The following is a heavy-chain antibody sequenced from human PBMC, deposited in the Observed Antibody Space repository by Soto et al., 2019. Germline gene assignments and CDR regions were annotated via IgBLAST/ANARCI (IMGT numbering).Heavy chain of an antibody. CDR1: GFTFSSYA. D-gene: IGHD1-26*01. CDR2: ISGSGGST. V-gene: IGHV3-23*01. J-gene: IGHJ4*02. CDR3: ARRGSGSYYDY. Sequence: EVQLLESGGGLVQPGGSLRLSCAASGFTFSSYAMRWVRQAPVKGLEWVSAISGSGGSTYYADSVKGRSTISRANSKNTLYLQMTSLRAEDTAVYYCARRGSGSYYDYWGQGPLVTVSS.